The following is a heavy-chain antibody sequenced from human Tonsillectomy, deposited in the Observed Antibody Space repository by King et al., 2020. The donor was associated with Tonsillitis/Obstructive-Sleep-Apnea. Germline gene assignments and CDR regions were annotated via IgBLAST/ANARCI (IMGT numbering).Heavy chain of an antibody. CDR3: TTHYGVGAFDI. Sequence: VQLVESGGGLVQPGRSLRLSCTASGFTFGDYAMSWVRQAPGKGLEWVGFIRSKAYGGTTEYAASVKGRFTISRDDSKSIAYLQMNSLKTEDTAVYYCTTHYGVGAFDIWGQGTMVTVSS. CDR2: IRSKAYGGTT. V-gene: IGHV3-49*04. J-gene: IGHJ3*02. CDR1: GFTFGDYA. D-gene: IGHD4-17*01.